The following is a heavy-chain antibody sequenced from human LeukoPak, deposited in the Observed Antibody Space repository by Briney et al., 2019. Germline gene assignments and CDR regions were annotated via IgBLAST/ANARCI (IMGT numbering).Heavy chain of an antibody. V-gene: IGHV4-4*02. CDR2: IYHSGST. J-gene: IGHJ4*02. D-gene: IGHD1-26*01. Sequence: PSGTLSLTCAVSGGSISSSNWWSWVRQPPGKGLEWIGEIYHSGSTNYNPSLKSRVTISVDTSKNQFSLKLSSVTAADTAVYYCARTPSGPGTYDFDYWGQGTLVTVSS. CDR1: GGSISSSNW. CDR3: ARTPSGPGTYDFDY.